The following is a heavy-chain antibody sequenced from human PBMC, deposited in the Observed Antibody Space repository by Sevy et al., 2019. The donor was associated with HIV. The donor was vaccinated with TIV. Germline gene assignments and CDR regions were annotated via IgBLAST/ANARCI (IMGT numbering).Heavy chain of an antibody. CDR2: IWYDGSNK. D-gene: IGHD6-19*01. CDR3: ARENIAVAGIGSYFDH. CDR1: GFTFSTYG. Sequence: GGSLRLSCVASGFTFSTYGMHWVRQAPGKGLEWVAVIWYDGSNKEYVDSVKGRFTISRDNSKDTLYLQMNSLRAEDTAVYYCARENIAVAGIGSYFDHWGQGTLVTVSS. V-gene: IGHV3-33*01. J-gene: IGHJ4*02.